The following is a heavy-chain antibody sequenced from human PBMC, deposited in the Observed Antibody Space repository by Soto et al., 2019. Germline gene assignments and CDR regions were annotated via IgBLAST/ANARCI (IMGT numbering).Heavy chain of an antibody. CDR3: ARDRFVQVEPREYYYYGMDV. V-gene: IGHV4-38-2*02. J-gene: IGHJ6*02. CDR1: GYSISSGYY. CDR2: IYHSGST. D-gene: IGHD1-1*01. Sequence: LSLTCAVSGYSISSGYYWGWIRQPPGKGLEWIGSIYHSGSTYYNPSLKSRVTISVDTSKNQFSLKLSSVTAADTAVYYCARDRFVQVEPREYYYYGMDVWGQGTTVTVSS.